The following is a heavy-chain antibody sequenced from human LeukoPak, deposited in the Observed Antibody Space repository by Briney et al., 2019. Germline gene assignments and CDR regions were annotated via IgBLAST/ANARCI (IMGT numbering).Heavy chain of an antibody. CDR1: GYTFTGYY. CDR2: INPNSGGT. J-gene: IGHJ6*03. V-gene: IGHV1-2*02. CDR3: ARDVTAVAGISHYYYMDV. D-gene: IGHD6-19*01. Sequence: GASVKVSCKASGYTFTGYYMHWVRQAPGQGLEWMGWINPNSGGTNYAQKFQGRVTMTRDTSISTAYMELSRLRSDDTAVYYCARDVTAVAGISHYYYMDVWGKGTTVTISS.